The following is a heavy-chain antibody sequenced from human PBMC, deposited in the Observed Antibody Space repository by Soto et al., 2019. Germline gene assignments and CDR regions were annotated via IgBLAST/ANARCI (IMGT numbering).Heavy chain of an antibody. D-gene: IGHD2-15*01. V-gene: IGHV4-38-2*02. CDR3: ARDSAVVVAATYYYYGMDV. J-gene: IGHJ6*02. CDR2: IYHSGST. CDR1: GYSISSGYY. Sequence: SATLSLTCAFSGYSISSGYYWGWIRQPPGKGLEWIGSIYHSGSTYYNPSLKSRVTISVDTSKNQFSLKLSSVTAADTAVYYCARDSAVVVAATYYYYGMDVWGQGTTVTVSS.